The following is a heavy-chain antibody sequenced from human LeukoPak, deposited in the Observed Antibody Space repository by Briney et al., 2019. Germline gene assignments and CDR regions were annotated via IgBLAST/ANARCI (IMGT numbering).Heavy chain of an antibody. CDR1: GFTFSSYS. V-gene: IGHV3-48*04. CDR2: ISSSGSTI. D-gene: IGHD6-6*01. Sequence: GGSLRLSCAASGFTFSSYSMNWVRQAPGKGLEWVSYISSSGSTIYYADSVKGRFTISRDNAKNSLYLQMNSLRAEDTAVYYCAKAPYDSSSSPGYWGQGTLVTVSS. CDR3: AKAPYDSSSSPGY. J-gene: IGHJ4*02.